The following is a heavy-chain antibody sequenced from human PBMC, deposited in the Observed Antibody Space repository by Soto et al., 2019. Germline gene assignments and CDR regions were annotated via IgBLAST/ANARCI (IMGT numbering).Heavy chain of an antibody. CDR2: ISYDGGNK. Sequence: QVQLVESGGGVVQPGRSLRLSCAASGFTFSSYAMHWVRQAPGKGLEWVAVISYDGGNKYYADSVKGRFTISRDNSKNKLYLQMNSLRAEDTAVYYCARDKSPYSSGWHNRHFDYWGQGTLVTVSS. V-gene: IGHV3-30-3*01. D-gene: IGHD6-19*01. CDR3: ARDKSPYSSGWHNRHFDY. J-gene: IGHJ4*02. CDR1: GFTFSSYA.